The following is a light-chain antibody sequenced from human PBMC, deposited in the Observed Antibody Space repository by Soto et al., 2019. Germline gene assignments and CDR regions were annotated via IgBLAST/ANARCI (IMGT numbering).Light chain of an antibody. Sequence: DTQMTQSPSTLSASVGDRVTITCRASQSITSWLAWYQQKPGKAPKLLIYDASSLESGVPSRFSGSGSGTEFTLTITSLQPDDFATYYCQQYHNYPFTFGPGTSGYQ. V-gene: IGKV1-5*01. CDR3: QQYHNYPFT. CDR2: DAS. CDR1: QSITSW. J-gene: IGKJ3*01.